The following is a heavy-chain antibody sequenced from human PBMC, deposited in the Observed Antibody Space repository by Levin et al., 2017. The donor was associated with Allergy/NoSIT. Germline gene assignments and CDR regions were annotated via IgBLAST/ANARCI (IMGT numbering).Heavy chain of an antibody. CDR2: ISGSGDSP. Sequence: GGSLRLSCAASGFTFSNYAMSWVRQAPGKGLEWVSVISGSGDSPYYADSAKGRFTISRDKSKNTVNLQMNSLRAEDTALYFCARGGGSRLDYWGQGTPVTVSS. D-gene: IGHD3-10*01. CDR1: GFTFSNYA. V-gene: IGHV3-23*01. J-gene: IGHJ4*02. CDR3: ARGGGSRLDY.